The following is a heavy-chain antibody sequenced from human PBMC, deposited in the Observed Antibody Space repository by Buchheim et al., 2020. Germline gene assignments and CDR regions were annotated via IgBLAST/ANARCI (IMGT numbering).Heavy chain of an antibody. Sequence: QVQLQQSGPGLVKPSQTLSLTCAISGDSVSNETSVWTWIRQSPSRGLEWLGRTFYRSKWYSEYEASVESRITINADTSKNQFSLQLNSVTPEDTAVYYCAREFGGGLGYWGQGTL. CDR3: AREFGGGLGY. CDR2: TFYRSKWYS. V-gene: IGHV6-1*01. J-gene: IGHJ4*02. D-gene: IGHD3-16*01. CDR1: GDSVSNETSV.